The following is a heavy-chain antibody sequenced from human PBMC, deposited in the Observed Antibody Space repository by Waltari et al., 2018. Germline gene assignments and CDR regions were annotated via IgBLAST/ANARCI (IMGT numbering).Heavy chain of an antibody. Sequence: QVQLVQSGAEVKKPGASVKVSCKASGYTFTGYYMPWVRQAPGQGLEWMGWINPNSGGTNYAQKFQGRVTMTRDTSISTAYMELSRLRSDDTAVYYCARDNFNSAVYYYYYMDVWGKGTTVTVSS. D-gene: IGHD1-20*01. V-gene: IGHV1-2*02. CDR1: GYTFTGYY. J-gene: IGHJ6*03. CDR2: INPNSGGT. CDR3: ARDNFNSAVYYYYYMDV.